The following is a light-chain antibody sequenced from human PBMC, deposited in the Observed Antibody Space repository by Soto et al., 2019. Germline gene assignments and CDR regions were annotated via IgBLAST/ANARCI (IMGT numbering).Light chain of an antibody. V-gene: IGKV1D-13*01. CDR3: QQFHHYPYS. CDR2: DAS. CDR1: QGISTA. Sequence: AIQLTQSPSSLSASVGDRVTITCRASQGISTALGWYQQKPGKAPEFLIFDASILGTGVPSRFSGSGSETDFTLTISSLQPEDFATYSCQQFHHYPYSFGQGTKVEI. J-gene: IGKJ2*03.